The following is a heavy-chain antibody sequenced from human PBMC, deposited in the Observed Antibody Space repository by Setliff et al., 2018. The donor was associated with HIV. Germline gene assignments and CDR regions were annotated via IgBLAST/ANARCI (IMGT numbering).Heavy chain of an antibody. CDR2: IDSNGRP. Sequence: TSETLSLTCIVSGAGISGYSWSWIRQPPGKGLEWIGDIDSNGRPNYNTSRNSRLTVSADPSKNQISMKLSSVTAADTAICYCARLCSNGVCRPVGDHVFDVWGQGTMVTVSS. J-gene: IGHJ3*01. CDR1: GAGISGYS. D-gene: IGHD2-8*01. V-gene: IGHV4-4*09. CDR3: ARLCSNGVCRPVGDHVFDV.